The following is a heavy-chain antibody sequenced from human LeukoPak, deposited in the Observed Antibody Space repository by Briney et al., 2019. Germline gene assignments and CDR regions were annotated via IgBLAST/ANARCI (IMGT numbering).Heavy chain of an antibody. V-gene: IGHV4-59*01. D-gene: IGHD3-22*01. J-gene: IGHJ3*02. CDR1: GYSFGSYY. Sequence: PSETLSLTCTVSGYSFGSYYLSWVRQPTGKGLEWIGYIFYVGSTSYNPSLKSRVTISVDTSKNHFSLKLNSVSAADTAVYYCARDYYDSRGEAFDIWGQGTMVTVSS. CDR3: ARDYYDSRGEAFDI. CDR2: IFYVGST.